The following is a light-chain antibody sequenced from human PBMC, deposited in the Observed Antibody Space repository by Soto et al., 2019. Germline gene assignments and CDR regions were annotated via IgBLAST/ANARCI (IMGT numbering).Light chain of an antibody. Sequence: QAVVTQPASVSGSPGQSITISCTGTSSDVGSYNLVSWYQQHPGKAPKLMIYEGSKRPSGVSNRFSGSKSGNTASLTISGLQAEDEADYYCCSYAGSSTSHVVFGGGTKVTVL. J-gene: IGLJ2*01. CDR3: CSYAGSSTSHVV. CDR1: SSDVGSYNL. V-gene: IGLV2-23*01. CDR2: EGS.